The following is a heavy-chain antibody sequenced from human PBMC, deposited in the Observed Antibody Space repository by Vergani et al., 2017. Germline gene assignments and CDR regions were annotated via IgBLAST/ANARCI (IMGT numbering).Heavy chain of an antibody. Sequence: QLQLQESGPGLVKPSETLSLTCTVSGGSISSGSYYWGWVRQPPGKGLEWIGTIYYSGTTHYKPSLKSRVTISVETSKNQLSLKLSSVTAADTAVYYCWCGSGEDFDYWGQGTLVTVSS. CDR2: IYYSGTT. CDR1: GGSISSGSYY. V-gene: IGHV4-39*01. D-gene: IGHD3-10*01. J-gene: IGHJ4*02. CDR3: WCGSGEDFDY.